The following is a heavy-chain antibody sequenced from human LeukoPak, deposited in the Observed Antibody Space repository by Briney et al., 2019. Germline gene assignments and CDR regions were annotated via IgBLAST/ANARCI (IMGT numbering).Heavy chain of an antibody. Sequence: GESLKISCKGSGYTFINYWIGWVRQMPGKGLEWMGIIYPGDSDTRYSPSFQGQVTISADKSISTAYLQWSSLKASDTAMYYCAREYYDYVWGSYRYEYFDYWGQGTLVTVSS. V-gene: IGHV5-51*01. D-gene: IGHD3-16*02. CDR2: IYPGDSDT. CDR1: GYTFINYW. CDR3: AREYYDYVWGSYRYEYFDY. J-gene: IGHJ4*02.